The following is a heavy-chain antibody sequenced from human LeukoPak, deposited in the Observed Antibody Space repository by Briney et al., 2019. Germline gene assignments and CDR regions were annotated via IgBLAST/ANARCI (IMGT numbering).Heavy chain of an antibody. V-gene: IGHV1-46*01. Sequence: ASVKVSCKASGYTFTSYYMHWVRQAPGQGLEWMGIINPSGGSTSYAQKFQGRVTMTRDTSTRTAHMELRSLRSDDTAVYYCAREASLGGNQYPYWGQGTLVTVSS. CDR1: GYTFTSYY. J-gene: IGHJ4*02. D-gene: IGHD1-26*01. CDR3: AREASLGGNQYPY. CDR2: INPSGGST.